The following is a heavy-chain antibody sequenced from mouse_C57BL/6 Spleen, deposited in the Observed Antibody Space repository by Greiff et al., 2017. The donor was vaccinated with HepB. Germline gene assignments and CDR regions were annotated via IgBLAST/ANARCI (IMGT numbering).Heavy chain of an antibody. CDR2: IDPSDSYT. V-gene: IGHV1-69*01. D-gene: IGHD4-1*01. CDR1: GYTFTSYW. J-gene: IGHJ2*01. Sequence: QVQLQQPGAELVMPGASVKLSCKASGYTFTSYWMHWVKQRPGQGLEWIGEIDPSDSYTNYNQKFKGKSTLTVDKSSSTAYMQLSSLTSEDSAVYYCARRVLTGTNDYWGQGTTLTVSS. CDR3: ARRVLTGTNDY.